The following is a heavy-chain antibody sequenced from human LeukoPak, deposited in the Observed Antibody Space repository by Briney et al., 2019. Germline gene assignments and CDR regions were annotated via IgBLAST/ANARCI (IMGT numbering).Heavy chain of an antibody. CDR3: AKDPGIAAAGPYYGMGV. D-gene: IGHD6-13*01. J-gene: IGHJ6*02. V-gene: IGHV3-30*18. CDR1: GFTFSRSG. Sequence: GGSLRLSCVASGFTFSRSGTRWVRQAPGKGLEWVAVVSNDGSNKHYADSVKGRFTISRDNSKNTLYLGMNSVRPEDTAVYYCAKDPGIAAAGPYYGMGVWGQGTTVTVSS. CDR2: VSNDGSNK.